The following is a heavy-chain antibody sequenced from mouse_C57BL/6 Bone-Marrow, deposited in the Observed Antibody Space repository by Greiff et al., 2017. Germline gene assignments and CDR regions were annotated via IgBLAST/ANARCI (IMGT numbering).Heavy chain of an antibody. CDR1: GYTFTSYG. Sequence: VQVVESGAELARPGASVKLSCKASGYTFTSYGISWVKQRTGQGLEWIGEIYPRSGNTYYNEKFKGKATLTADKSSSTAYMELRSLTSEDSAVYFCARRAGYWGQGTTLTVSS. J-gene: IGHJ2*01. V-gene: IGHV1-81*01. CDR2: IYPRSGNT. CDR3: ARRAGY. D-gene: IGHD3-1*01.